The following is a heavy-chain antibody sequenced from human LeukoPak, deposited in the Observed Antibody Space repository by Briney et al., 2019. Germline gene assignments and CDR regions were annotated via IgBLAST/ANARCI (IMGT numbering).Heavy chain of an antibody. J-gene: IGHJ4*02. CDR3: ARQGARTITMVRGVPPPGRY. CDR2: INPNSGGT. V-gene: IGHV1-2*02. CDR1: GYTFTAYY. Sequence: ASVKVSCKTSGYTFTAYYMHWVRQAPGQGLQWIGWINPNSGGTNYAQKFQGRVTMTRDTSISTAYMELSRLRSDDTAVYYCARQGARTITMVRGVPPPGRYWGQGTLVTVSS. D-gene: IGHD3-10*01.